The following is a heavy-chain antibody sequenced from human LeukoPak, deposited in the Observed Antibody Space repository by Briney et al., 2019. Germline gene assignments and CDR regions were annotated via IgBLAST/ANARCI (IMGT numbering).Heavy chain of an antibody. Sequence: GGSLRLSCAASGFPFTPYGMTWVRQAPGKGLEWIAYISSRSSNIYYADSVNGRFTISRDNDKNSLYLEMNSLRAEDTAVYYCVRDALGIFGVHIIHWGQGTLVTVSS. J-gene: IGHJ4*02. V-gene: IGHV3-48*04. CDR2: ISSRSSNI. CDR3: VRDALGIFGVHIIH. D-gene: IGHD3-3*01. CDR1: GFPFTPYG.